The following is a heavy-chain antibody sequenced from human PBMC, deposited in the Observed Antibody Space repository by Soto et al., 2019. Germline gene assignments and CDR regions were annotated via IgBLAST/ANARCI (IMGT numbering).Heavy chain of an antibody. CDR1: GGTFSSYA. CDR2: IIPIFGTA. V-gene: IGHV1-69*13. D-gene: IGHD6-13*01. Sequence: GASVKVSCKASGGTFSSYAISWVRQAPGQGLEWMGGIIPIFGTANYAQKFQGRVTITADESTSTAYMELSSLRSEDTAVYYCARVFYGSSWSNSFDYWGQGTLVTVSS. J-gene: IGHJ4*02. CDR3: ARVFYGSSWSNSFDY.